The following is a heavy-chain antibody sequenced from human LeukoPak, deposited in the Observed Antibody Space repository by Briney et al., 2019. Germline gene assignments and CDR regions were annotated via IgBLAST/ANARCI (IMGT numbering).Heavy chain of an antibody. CDR2: ISSSSSYI. Sequence: GGSLRLSCAASGFTFSSYAMSWVRQAPGKGLEWVPSISSSSSYIYYADSVKGRFTISRDNAKNSLYLQMNSLRAEDTAVYYCARGRRYSSSWYQDYWGQGTLVTVSS. V-gene: IGHV3-21*01. CDR1: GFTFSSYA. D-gene: IGHD6-13*01. CDR3: ARGRRYSSSWYQDY. J-gene: IGHJ4*02.